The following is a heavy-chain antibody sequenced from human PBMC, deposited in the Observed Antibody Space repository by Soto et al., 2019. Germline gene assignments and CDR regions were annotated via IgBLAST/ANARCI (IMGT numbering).Heavy chain of an antibody. CDR1: GGSISSNY. CDR2: VYNSGST. Sequence: PSETLSLTCTVSGGSISSNYWTGIRQPPGKGLEWIGYVYNSGSTNYNPSLKSRVTISEDTSKSQFSLKVNSMTAADTAVYYCARYRREAVAGYTLDNWGQGILVTVS. D-gene: IGHD6-13*01. CDR3: ARYRREAVAGYTLDN. J-gene: IGHJ4*02. V-gene: IGHV4-59*01.